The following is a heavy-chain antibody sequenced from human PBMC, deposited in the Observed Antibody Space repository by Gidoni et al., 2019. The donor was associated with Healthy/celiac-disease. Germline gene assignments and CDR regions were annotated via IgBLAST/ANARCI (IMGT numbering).Heavy chain of an antibody. Sequence: QVQLVASGGGVVQPGRSLRLSCAASGFTFSSYAMHWVRQAPGKGLEWVAVISYDGSNKYYADSVKGRFTISRDNSKNTLYLQMNSLRAEDTAVYYCARGAGHSRSSRVSYWGQGTLVTVSS. CDR1: GFTFSSYA. CDR2: ISYDGSNK. V-gene: IGHV3-30*04. J-gene: IGHJ4*02. CDR3: ARGAGHSRSSRVSY. D-gene: IGHD6-13*01.